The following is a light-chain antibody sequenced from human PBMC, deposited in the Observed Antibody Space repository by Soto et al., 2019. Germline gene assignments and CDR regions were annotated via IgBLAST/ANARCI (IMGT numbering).Light chain of an antibody. CDR1: QSVGSSY. CDR3: QKYGGLPGT. J-gene: IGKJ4*02. CDR2: GAS. V-gene: IGKV3-20*01. Sequence: ESVLTQSPGTLSLSPGEIATLSCSASQSVGSSYLAWYQQKPGQAPRLLIFGASSRADGIPDRFSGSGSGTEFTLTISRLEPEDFAVYYCQKYGGLPGTFGNGTKVEIK.